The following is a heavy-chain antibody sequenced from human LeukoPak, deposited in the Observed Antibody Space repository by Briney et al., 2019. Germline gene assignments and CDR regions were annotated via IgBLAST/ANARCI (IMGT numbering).Heavy chain of an antibody. CDR3: ARDPVTAGYYYGMDV. CDR1: GGSISSYY. Sequence: SETLSLTCTVSGGSISSYYWSWIRQPPGKGLEWIGYIYYSGSTNYNPSLKSRVTMSVDTSKNQFSLKLSSVTAADTAVYYCARDPVTAGYYYGMDVWGQGTTVTVSS. CDR2: IYYSGST. D-gene: IGHD1-14*01. V-gene: IGHV4-59*01. J-gene: IGHJ6*02.